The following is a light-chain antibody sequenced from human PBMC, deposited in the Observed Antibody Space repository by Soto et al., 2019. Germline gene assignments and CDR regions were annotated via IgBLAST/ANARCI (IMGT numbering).Light chain of an antibody. Sequence: GDRVTITCRASQSIGNKLAWYQQKPGKAPKLLIYDASSLESGVPSRFSGSGSGTEFTLTISSLRPDDFAIYYCQQYYNYWTFGQGTKVDTK. CDR3: QQYYNYWT. J-gene: IGKJ1*01. CDR2: DAS. CDR1: QSIGNK. V-gene: IGKV1-5*01.